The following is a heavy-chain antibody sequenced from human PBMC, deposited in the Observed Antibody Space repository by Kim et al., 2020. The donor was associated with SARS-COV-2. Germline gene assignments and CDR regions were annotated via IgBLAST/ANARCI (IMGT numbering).Heavy chain of an antibody. Sequence: GGSLRLSCAASGFTFSSYSFNWVRQAPGKGLEWISVICTSGNTIYYADYVKGRFTVSRDDAKNLVYLQMNRLRDEDRAVYYSARRGQEGPHNYVCMDVW. CDR1: GFTFSSYS. J-gene: IGHJ6*01. D-gene: IGHD1-1*01. CDR3: ARRGQEGPHNYVCMDV. CDR2: ICTSGNTI. V-gene: IGHV3-48*02.